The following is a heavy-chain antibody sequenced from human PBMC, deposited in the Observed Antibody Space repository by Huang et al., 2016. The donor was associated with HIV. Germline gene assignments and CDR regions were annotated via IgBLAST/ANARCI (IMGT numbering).Heavy chain of an antibody. V-gene: IGHV4-39*01. CDR3: ARHPQRGDGYYSYYYYMDV. D-gene: IGHD3-10*01. CDR1: GGPISSNGFY. CDR2: IYYSGST. Sequence: QLQLQESGPGLVKPSETLSLTCTVSGGPISSNGFYWGWIRQPPGKGLEWIGNIYYSGSTYYNPSRKSGVIISVDTSKNQFSLKLSSVTAADTAVYYCARHPQRGDGYYSYYYYMDVWGKGTTVTVSS. J-gene: IGHJ6*03.